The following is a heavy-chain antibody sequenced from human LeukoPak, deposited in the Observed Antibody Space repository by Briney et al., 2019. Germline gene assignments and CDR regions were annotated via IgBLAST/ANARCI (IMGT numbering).Heavy chain of an antibody. V-gene: IGHV4-34*01. CDR2: INHSGST. Sequence: PSETLSLTCAVYGGSFSGYYWSWIRQPPGKGLEWIGEINHSGSTNYNPSLKSRVTISVDTSKNQFSLKLSSVTAADTAVYYCARAYYDILTGYLIAYYFDYWGQGTLVTVSS. D-gene: IGHD3-9*01. CDR3: ARAYYDILTGYLIAYYFDY. J-gene: IGHJ4*02. CDR1: GGSFSGYY.